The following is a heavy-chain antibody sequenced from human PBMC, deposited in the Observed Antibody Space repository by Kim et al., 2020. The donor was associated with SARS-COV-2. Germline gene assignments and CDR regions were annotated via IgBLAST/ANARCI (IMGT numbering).Heavy chain of an antibody. V-gene: IGHV3-21*01. J-gene: IGHJ4*02. D-gene: IGHD6-19*01. CDR3: ARDVHSSGWYERGYFDY. Sequence: VKGRFTISRDNAKNSQYLQMNSLRAEDTAVYYCARDVHSSGWYERGYFDYWGQGTLVTVSS.